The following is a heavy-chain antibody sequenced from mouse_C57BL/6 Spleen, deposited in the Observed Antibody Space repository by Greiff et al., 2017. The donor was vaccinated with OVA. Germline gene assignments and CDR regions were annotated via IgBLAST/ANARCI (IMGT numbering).Heavy chain of an antibody. CDR1: GYAFTNYL. V-gene: IGHV1-54*01. CDR3: ARSITTVVYFDY. J-gene: IGHJ2*01. Sequence: VKLMESGAELVRPGTSVKVSCKASGYAFTNYLIEWVKQRPGQGLEWIGVINPGSGGTNYNEKFKGKETLTADKSSSTAYMQLSSLTSEDSAVYFCARSITTVVYFDYWGQGTTLTVSS. D-gene: IGHD1-1*01. CDR2: INPGSGGT.